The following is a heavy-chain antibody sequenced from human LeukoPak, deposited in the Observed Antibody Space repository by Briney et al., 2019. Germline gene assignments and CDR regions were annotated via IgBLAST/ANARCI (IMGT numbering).Heavy chain of an antibody. V-gene: IGHV4-59*08. D-gene: IGHD1-26*01. CDR2: IHHNGIT. CDR3: ARHISSGGTYAHFDY. CDR1: GSMYNYY. Sequence: SETLSLTCTVSGSMYNYYWSWIRQPPGKGLEWIGYIHHNGITNYNPSLKTRVTMSLDTSKNQVSLNLNSVTAADTAVYYCARHISSGGTYAHFDYWGQGTLVTVSS. J-gene: IGHJ4*02.